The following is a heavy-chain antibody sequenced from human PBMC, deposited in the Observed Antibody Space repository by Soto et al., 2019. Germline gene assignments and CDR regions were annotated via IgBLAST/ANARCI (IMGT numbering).Heavy chain of an antibody. CDR3: ARMGYYYGSGSYYNNWFDP. D-gene: IGHD3-10*01. CDR2: ISSSGSTI. J-gene: IGHJ5*02. Sequence: GGSLRLSCAASGFTFSSSEMNWVRQAPGKGLEWVSYISSSGSTIYYADSVKGRFTISRDNAKNSLYLQMNSLRAEDTAVYYCARMGYYYGSGSYYNNWFDPWGQGTLVTVSS. CDR1: GFTFSSSE. V-gene: IGHV3-48*03.